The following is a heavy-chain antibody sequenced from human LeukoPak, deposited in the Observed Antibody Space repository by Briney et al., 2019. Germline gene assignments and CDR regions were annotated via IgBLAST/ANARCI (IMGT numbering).Heavy chain of an antibody. CDR1: GFTFSSYS. Sequence: GGSLRLSCVASGFTFSSYSMNWVRQAPGKGVEWVSFIISSSTTIYYADSLKRRFTISRDTPKNSLYLQMNSLRDEDTAVYYCARVGYAFDIWGQGTMVTVSS. V-gene: IGHV3-48*02. CDR3: ARVGYAFDI. J-gene: IGHJ3*02. CDR2: IISSSTTI.